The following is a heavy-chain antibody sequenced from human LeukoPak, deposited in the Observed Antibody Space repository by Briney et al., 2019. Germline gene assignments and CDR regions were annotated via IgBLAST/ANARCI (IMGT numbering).Heavy chain of an antibody. V-gene: IGHV4-34*01. Sequence: ASETLSLTCAVYGGSFSGYYWSWIRQPPGKGLEWIGEINHSGSTNYNPSLKSRVTISVDTSKNQFSLKLSSVTAADTAVYYCARGRRYSYGYPDYWGQGTLVTASS. CDR3: ARGRRYSYGYPDY. CDR1: GGSFSGYY. J-gene: IGHJ4*02. CDR2: INHSGST. D-gene: IGHD5-18*01.